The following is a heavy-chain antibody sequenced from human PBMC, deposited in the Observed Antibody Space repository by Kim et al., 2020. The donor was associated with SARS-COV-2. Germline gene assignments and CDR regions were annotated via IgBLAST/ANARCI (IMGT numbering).Heavy chain of an antibody. CDR2: IKQDGSEK. CDR3: AATFGGVKVDY. Sequence: GGSLRLSCAASGFTFSSYWMSWVRQAPGKGLEWVANIKQDGSEKYYVDSVKGRFTISRDNAKNSLYLQMNSLRAEDTAVYYCAATFGGVKVDYWGQGTQGTVSS. V-gene: IGHV3-7*01. CDR1: GFTFSSYW. D-gene: IGHD3-16*01. J-gene: IGHJ4*02.